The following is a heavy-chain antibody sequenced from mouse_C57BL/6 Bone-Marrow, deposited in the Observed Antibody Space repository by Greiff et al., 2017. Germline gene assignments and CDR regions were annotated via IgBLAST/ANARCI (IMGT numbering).Heavy chain of an antibody. Sequence: VQLQQPGAELVKPGASVKLSCKASGYTFTSYWMHWVKQRPGQGLEWIGMIHPNSGSTNYNEKFKSKATLTVDKSSSTAYMQLSSLTSEDSAVYYCARRNRNYEGPYYFDYWGQGTTLTVSS. CDR2: IHPNSGST. J-gene: IGHJ2*01. D-gene: IGHD1-1*01. V-gene: IGHV1-64*01. CDR3: ARRNRNYEGPYYFDY. CDR1: GYTFTSYW.